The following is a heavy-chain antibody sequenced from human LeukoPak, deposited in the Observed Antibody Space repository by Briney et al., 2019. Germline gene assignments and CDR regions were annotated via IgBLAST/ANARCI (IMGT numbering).Heavy chain of an antibody. V-gene: IGHV4-39*01. CDR2: IYYSGST. D-gene: IGHD3-10*01. Sequence: SEPLSLTCTVSGGSISSSSYYWGWIRQPPGKGLEWSGSIYYSGSTYYNPSLKSRVTISVDTSKNQFSLKLSSVTAADTAVYYCARRPVTGSVAIDYWGQGTLVTVSS. J-gene: IGHJ4*02. CDR1: GGSISSSSYY. CDR3: ARRPVTGSVAIDY.